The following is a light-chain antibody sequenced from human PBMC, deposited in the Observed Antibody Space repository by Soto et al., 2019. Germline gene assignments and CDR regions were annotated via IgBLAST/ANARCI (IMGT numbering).Light chain of an antibody. CDR3: QYTDSFPLIT. CDR1: ESISDY. J-gene: IGKJ5*01. CDR2: GAS. Sequence: EIVLTQSPATLSLSPGERATLSCRASESISDYLAWYQQKPVQAPRLLIYGASNRATGIPDRFSGSGSGTDFTLTITSLQPEDFATYYCQYTDSFPLITFGQGTRLEIK. V-gene: IGKV3-11*01.